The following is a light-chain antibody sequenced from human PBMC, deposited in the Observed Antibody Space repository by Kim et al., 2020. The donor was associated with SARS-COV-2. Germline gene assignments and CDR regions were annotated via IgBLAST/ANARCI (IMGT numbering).Light chain of an antibody. CDR2: DVS. J-gene: IGLJ2*01. V-gene: IGLV2-14*03. CDR3: SSYTSSSTLVV. CDR1: SSDVGGYNY. Sequence: SIPIPCTGTSSDVGGYNYVSWYQQHPGKAPKLMIYDVSNRPSGVSNRFSGSKSGNTASLTISGLQAEDEADYYCSSYTSSSTLVVFGGGTQLTVL.